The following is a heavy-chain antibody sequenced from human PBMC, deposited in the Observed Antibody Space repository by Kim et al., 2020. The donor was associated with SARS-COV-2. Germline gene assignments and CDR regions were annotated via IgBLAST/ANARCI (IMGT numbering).Heavy chain of an antibody. V-gene: IGHV4-39*01. CDR1: GASISRSGYY. D-gene: IGHD6-13*01. CDR3: VRSFTTISSRWADNWF. CDR2: IYYSGTT. J-gene: IGHJ5*01. Sequence: SETLSLTCSVSGASISRSGYYWGWIRQPPGKGLQWIANIYYSGTTYYNPSLRSRVTISADMSNNQFSLRLTSVTAADTAMYYCVRSFTTISSRWADNWF.